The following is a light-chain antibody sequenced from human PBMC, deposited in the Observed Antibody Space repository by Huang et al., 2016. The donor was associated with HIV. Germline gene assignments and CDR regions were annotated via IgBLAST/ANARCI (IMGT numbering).Light chain of an antibody. CDR2: ATS. Sequence: EIVLTQSPGTLSLSPGERATLPCRASQSISSSYLAWYQQKPGQAPRLLIYATSNRATGIPDRFSGSGSETDFTLTISRLEPEDFAVFYCQHYGNSPWTFGQGTKVEF. CDR1: QSISSSY. V-gene: IGKV3-20*01. J-gene: IGKJ1*01. CDR3: QHYGNSPWT.